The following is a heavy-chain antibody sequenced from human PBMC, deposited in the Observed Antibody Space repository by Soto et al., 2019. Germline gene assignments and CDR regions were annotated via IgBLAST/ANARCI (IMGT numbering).Heavy chain of an antibody. CDR3: AKDLPAYYDYVWGSYRYRTWFDP. Sequence: EVQLLESGGGLVQPGGSLRLSCAGSGFTFRSYAMSWVRQAPGKGLEWVLGITGSSGNRYYADSVKGRFTISRDNSNNTLYLQMNSLRAEDTAVYFCAKDLPAYYDYVWGSYRYRTWFDPWGQGTLVTVSS. D-gene: IGHD3-16*02. CDR1: GFTFRSYA. V-gene: IGHV3-23*01. J-gene: IGHJ5*02. CDR2: ITGSSGNR.